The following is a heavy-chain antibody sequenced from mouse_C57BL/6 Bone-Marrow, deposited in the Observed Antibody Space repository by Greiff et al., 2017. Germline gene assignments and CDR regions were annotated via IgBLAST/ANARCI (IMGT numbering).Heavy chain of an antibody. CDR3: TIDGYWTWFAY. CDR2: IDPEDGAT. V-gene: IGHV14-1*01. J-gene: IGHJ3*01. Sequence: VQLKESGAELVRPGASVKLSCTASGFNIKDYYMPWVKQRPEQGLEWIGRIDPEDGATEYAPQFQGKATMTADTSSNTAYLQLSSLTSEDTAVYYCTIDGYWTWFAYGGQGTLVTVSA. CDR1: GFNIKDYY. D-gene: IGHD2-3*01.